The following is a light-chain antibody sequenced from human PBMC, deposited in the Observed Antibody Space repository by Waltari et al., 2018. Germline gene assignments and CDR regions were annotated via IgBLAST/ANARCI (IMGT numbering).Light chain of an antibody. Sequence: QSALTQPASVSGSPGQSITIPCTGTSSDVGSYNLLSWYQQHPGKAPKLMIYEVTERPSGVSNRFSGSKSDNTASLTISGLQAEDEADYYCCSHAGSSIYVFGTGTKVTIL. J-gene: IGLJ1*01. CDR3: CSHAGSSIYV. CDR1: SSDVGSYNL. CDR2: EVT. V-gene: IGLV2-23*02.